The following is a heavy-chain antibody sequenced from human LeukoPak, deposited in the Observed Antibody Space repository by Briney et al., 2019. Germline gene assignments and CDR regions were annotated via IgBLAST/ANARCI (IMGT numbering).Heavy chain of an antibody. J-gene: IGHJ4*02. CDR2: ISYDGSNK. D-gene: IGHD2-2*01. CDR3: ALTGGSTSLML. V-gene: IGHV3-30*04. CDR1: GFTFSSYA. Sequence: PGRSLRLSCAASGFTFSSYAMHWVRQAPGKGLEWVAVISYDGSNKYYADSVKGRFTISRDNSKNTLYLQMNSLRAEDTAVYYCALTGGSTSLMLWGQGTLVTVSS.